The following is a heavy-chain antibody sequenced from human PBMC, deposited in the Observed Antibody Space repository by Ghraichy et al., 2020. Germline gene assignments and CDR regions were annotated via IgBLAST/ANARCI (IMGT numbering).Heavy chain of an antibody. Sequence: GGSLRLSCRGSGFSFGDFSMSWFRQAPGKGLEWVGFIRRKAFGGTTEYAASVKGRITISRDDSKSIAFLQLNSLKTDDTAVYYCTRARDNVHRVWGYWGQGTLVTVSS. D-gene: IGHD3-16*01. J-gene: IGHJ4*02. CDR2: IRRKAFGGTT. CDR1: GFSFGDFS. CDR3: TRARDNVHRVWGY. V-gene: IGHV3-49*03.